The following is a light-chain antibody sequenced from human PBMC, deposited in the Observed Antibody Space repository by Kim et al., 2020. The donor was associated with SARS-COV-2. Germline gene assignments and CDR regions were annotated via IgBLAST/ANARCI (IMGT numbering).Light chain of an antibody. CDR1: QRISNN. CDR3: QPTYSTPLT. V-gene: IGKV1-39*01. Sequence: ASVGDRVTITCRASQRISNNLNWYQHKPGKAPRLLIYAASNLQSGVPSRFSGSGSGTDFTLTISSLQPQDFVTYYCQPTYSTPLTFGGGTKVDIK. CDR2: AAS. J-gene: IGKJ4*01.